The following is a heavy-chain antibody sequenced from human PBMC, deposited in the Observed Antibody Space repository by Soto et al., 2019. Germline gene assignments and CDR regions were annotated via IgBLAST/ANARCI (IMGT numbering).Heavy chain of an antibody. J-gene: IGHJ4*02. CDR1: GYTFTSYG. CDR2: ISTSKGNT. V-gene: IGHV1-18*01. Sequence: QVQLVQSGPEVKKPGASVKVSCKTSGYTFTSYGIAWVRQAPGQGLEWMGWISTSKGNTNYAQKFQGRVTMTTDTSTSTAYMELRSLRSDDTVVYYCASRSPAFDFWGQGTLVTVSS. CDR3: ASRSPAFDF.